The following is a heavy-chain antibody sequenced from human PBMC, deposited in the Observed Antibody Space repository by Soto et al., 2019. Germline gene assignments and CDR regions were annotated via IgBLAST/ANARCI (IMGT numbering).Heavy chain of an antibody. Sequence: ASLKVACKASGYTFTRYNMTWVRQAPGQGLEWMGIINPSGGSTSHAQKFQGRVPMTRDTSTRTVYMELSSLRSEDTAVYYCARDVVSGSSDDLDIWGQETMVAVSS. D-gene: IGHD1-26*01. CDR3: ARDVVSGSSDDLDI. V-gene: IGHV1-46*01. CDR2: INPSGGST. J-gene: IGHJ3*02. CDR1: GYTFTRYN.